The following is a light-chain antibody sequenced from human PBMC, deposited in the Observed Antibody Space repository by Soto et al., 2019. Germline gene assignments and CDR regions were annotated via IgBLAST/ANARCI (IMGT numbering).Light chain of an antibody. CDR1: QSINSN. CDR3: QHYYDWPYS. CDR2: GAS. V-gene: IGKV3-15*01. Sequence: EVVMTQSPTTLPVSPGRRVTLSCRASQSINSNLAWFQQKPGQAPRLLIYGASSMATGIPARFSGSGSGTEFTLTISSLQSEDFAVYFCQHYYDWPYSFGQGTKLEMK. J-gene: IGKJ2*01.